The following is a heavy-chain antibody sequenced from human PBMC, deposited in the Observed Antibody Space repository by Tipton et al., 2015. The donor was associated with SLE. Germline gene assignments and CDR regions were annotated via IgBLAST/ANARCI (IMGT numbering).Heavy chain of an antibody. CDR1: GGSISSSSYY. Sequence: TLSLTCTVSGGSISSSSYYWGWIRQPPGKGLEWIGSIYYSGTTYYNPSLKSRVTISVDTSKNQFSLKLSSVTAADTAVYYCADSSGFPGPFDCWGQGTLVTVSS. V-gene: IGHV4-39*07. CDR2: IYYSGTT. CDR3: ADSSGFPGPFDC. J-gene: IGHJ4*02. D-gene: IGHD6-19*01.